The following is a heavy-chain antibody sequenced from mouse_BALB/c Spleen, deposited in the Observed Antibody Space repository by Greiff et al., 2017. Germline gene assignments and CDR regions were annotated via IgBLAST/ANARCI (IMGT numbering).Heavy chain of an antibody. CDR2: IWAGGST. Sequence: VKLQESGPGLVAPSQSLSITCTVSGFSLTSYGVHWVRQPPGKGLEWLGVIWAGGSTNYNSALMSRLSISKDNSKSQVFLKMNSLQTDDTAMYYCAREGNYDAMDYWGQGTSVTVSS. CDR3: AREGNYDAMDY. J-gene: IGHJ4*01. V-gene: IGHV2-9*02. CDR1: GFSLTSYG.